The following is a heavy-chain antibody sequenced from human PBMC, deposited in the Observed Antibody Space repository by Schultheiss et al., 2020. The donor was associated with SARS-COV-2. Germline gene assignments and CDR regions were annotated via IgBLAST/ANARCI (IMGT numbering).Heavy chain of an antibody. V-gene: IGHV1-69*02. CDR2: IIPILGIA. CDR3: ARMGYYYYAMDV. J-gene: IGHJ6*02. CDR1: GYTFTGYY. Sequence: SVKVSCKASGYTFTGYYMHWVRQAPGQGLEWMGRIIPILGIANYAQKFQGRVTITADKSTSTAYMELSSLRSDDTAVYYCARMGYYYYAMDVWGQGTTVTVSS.